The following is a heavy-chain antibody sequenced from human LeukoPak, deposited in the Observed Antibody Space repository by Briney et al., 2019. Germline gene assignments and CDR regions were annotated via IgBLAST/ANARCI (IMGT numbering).Heavy chain of an antibody. CDR2: IHYTGNT. CDR3: ARHFSLGAFDI. CDR1: GGSISNF. Sequence: PETPSLTCTVSGGSISNFWGWIRQPPGKGLEWIGSIHYTGNTYYNASLKSRVTMSVDTSKNQFSLKLSSMTAADTAVYYCARHFSLGAFDIWGQGTMVSVSS. J-gene: IGHJ3*02. V-gene: IGHV4-39*01. D-gene: IGHD3-16*01.